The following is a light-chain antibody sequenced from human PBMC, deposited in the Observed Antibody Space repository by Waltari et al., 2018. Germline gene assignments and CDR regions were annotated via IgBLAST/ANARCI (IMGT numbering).Light chain of an antibody. V-gene: IGKV3-20*01. CDR1: QTVSSNF. J-gene: IGKJ4*01. CDR2: GAS. CDR3: QQYDSSPRT. Sequence: IVFTQSPSTLSLSPGERATLSCRASQTVSSNFFAWYQQKPGQAPRLLMYGASNRAAGIPDRFSGSGSGTDFTLTISRLEPEDFAVYYCQQYDSSPRTFGGGTKVQIK.